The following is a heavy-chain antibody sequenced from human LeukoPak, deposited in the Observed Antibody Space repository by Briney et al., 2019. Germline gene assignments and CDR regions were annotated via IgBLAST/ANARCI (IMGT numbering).Heavy chain of an antibody. J-gene: IGHJ4*02. Sequence: ASVKVSCKASGYTFTSYDINWVRQATGQGLEWMGWMNPNSGNTGYAQKFQGRVTITRNTSISTAYMELSSLRSEDTAVYYCARLGTPDDYYDSSGYSFDYWGQGTLVTVSS. CDR1: GYTFTSYD. V-gene: IGHV1-8*03. CDR2: MNPNSGNT. CDR3: ARLGTPDDYYDSSGYSFDY. D-gene: IGHD3-22*01.